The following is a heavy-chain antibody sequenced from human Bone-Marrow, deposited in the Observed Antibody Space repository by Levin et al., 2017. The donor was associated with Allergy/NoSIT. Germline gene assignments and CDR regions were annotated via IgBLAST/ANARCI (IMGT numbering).Heavy chain of an antibody. CDR1: GASMGNYY. J-gene: IGHJ5*02. CDR3: ARDVSTSGWPSWFDP. CDR2: IYTSGTT. Sequence: SETLSLTCTVSGASMGNYYWSWIRQTAGKGLEWIGRIYTSGTTNYNTSLKSRVTMSVDTSKNQLSLSLKSVTAADTAVYYCARDVSTSGWPSWFDPWGQGTLVSVSS. V-gene: IGHV4-4*07. D-gene: IGHD6-19*01.